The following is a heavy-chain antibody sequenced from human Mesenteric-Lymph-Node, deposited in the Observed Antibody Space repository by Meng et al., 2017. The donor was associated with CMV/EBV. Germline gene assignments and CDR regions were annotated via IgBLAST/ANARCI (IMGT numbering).Heavy chain of an antibody. CDR1: FHYHF. J-gene: IGHJ4*02. V-gene: IGHV3-20*03. D-gene: IGHD3-22*01. Sequence: FHYHFMGLVRQGRGKGLEWVSTIKWIGSNKGYEDSVKGRFTVSRDNAKNSLYLQMSSLRDEDTALYYCARDLPRWVYYDTSGYYDYWGQGTLVTVSS. CDR2: IKWIGSNK. CDR3: ARDLPRWVYYDTSGYYDY.